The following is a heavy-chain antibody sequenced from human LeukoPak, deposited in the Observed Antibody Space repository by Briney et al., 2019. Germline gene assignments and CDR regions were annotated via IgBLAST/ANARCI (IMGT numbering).Heavy chain of an antibody. D-gene: IGHD6-19*01. CDR2: ISSSSTYM. V-gene: IGHV3-21*01. CDR1: GFTFSSYY. J-gene: IGHJ4*02. CDR3: ARDRGSGWHTFDY. Sequence: GGSLRLSCAASGFTFSSYYMSWVRQAPGKGLEWVSSISSSSTYMFYADSVRGRFTTSRDNAKNSLYLQMNSLRAEDTAVYYCARDRGSGWHTFDYWGQGTLVTVSS.